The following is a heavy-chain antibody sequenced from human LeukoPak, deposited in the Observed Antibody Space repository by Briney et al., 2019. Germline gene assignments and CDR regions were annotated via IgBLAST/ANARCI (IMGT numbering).Heavy chain of an antibody. J-gene: IGHJ4*02. Sequence: PGGSLRLSCAASGFTFSSYAMSWVRQAPGKGLEWVSYISSSSSTIYYADSVKGRFTIPRDNAKNSLYLQMNSLRAEDTALYYCAKHTLAAVWSGAFDSWGQGTLVTVSS. CDR3: AKHTLAAVWSGAFDS. D-gene: IGHD3-10*01. V-gene: IGHV3-48*04. CDR2: ISSSSSTI. CDR1: GFTFSSYA.